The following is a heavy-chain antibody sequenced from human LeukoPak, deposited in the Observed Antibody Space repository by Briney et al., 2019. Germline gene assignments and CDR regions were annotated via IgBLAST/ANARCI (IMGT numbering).Heavy chain of an antibody. CDR2: IDHSGST. CDR3: AREERYCSSTSCYIFHY. J-gene: IGHJ4*02. V-gene: IGHV4-38-2*02. Sequence: PSETLSLTYAVSGYSISSGYYWGWIRQPPGKGLEWIGSIDHSGSTNYNPSLKSRVTISVDTSKNQFSLKLSSVTAADTAVYYCAREERYCSSTSCYIFHYWGQGTLVTVSS. CDR1: GYSISSGYY. D-gene: IGHD2-2*02.